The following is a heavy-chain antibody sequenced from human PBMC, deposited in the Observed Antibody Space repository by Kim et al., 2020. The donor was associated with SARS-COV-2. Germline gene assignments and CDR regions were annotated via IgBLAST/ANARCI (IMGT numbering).Heavy chain of an antibody. Sequence: GESLKISCEVSGFSFTGYWITWVRRLPGKGLEWMGRIDPSDSRTNYSPSFQGHVVLSVDQSISSAYLQWTSLKASDTAIYFCVRQHRDGYTYYFDYWGQGTLVTVSS. V-gene: IGHV5-10-1*01. CDR2: IDPSDSRT. CDR3: VRQHRDGYTYYFDY. J-gene: IGHJ4*02. CDR1: GFSFTGYW. D-gene: IGHD5-12*01.